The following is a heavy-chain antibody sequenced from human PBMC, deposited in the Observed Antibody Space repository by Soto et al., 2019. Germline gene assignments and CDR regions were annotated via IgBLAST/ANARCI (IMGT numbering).Heavy chain of an antibody. J-gene: IGHJ6*02. CDR3: ARGRLGTNLGMDV. CDR2: ISYHGSDK. V-gene: IGHV3-30*03. CDR1: GFRFTNFG. Sequence: GGSLRLSCAASGFRFTNFGIHWVRQAPGKGLEWLSFISYHGSDKNYADSVKGRFTISRDNSKMTVYLQMNSLRAEDTAVYSCARGRLGTNLGMDVWGQGTTVTVSS.